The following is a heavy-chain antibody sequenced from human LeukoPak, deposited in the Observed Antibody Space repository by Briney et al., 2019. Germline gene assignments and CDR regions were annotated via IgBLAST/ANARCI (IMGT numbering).Heavy chain of an antibody. CDR2: MNHSGST. Sequence: SETLSLTCAVYGGSFSGYYWSWIRQPPGKGMEWLGEMNHSGSTNYNPSRKSRGNISVETSKNQFSLKLSSVTAADTAVYYCARRVVIIRWFDPWGQGTLVTASS. D-gene: IGHD3-3*01. V-gene: IGHV4-34*01. J-gene: IGHJ5*02. CDR1: GGSFSGYY. CDR3: ARRVVIIRWFDP.